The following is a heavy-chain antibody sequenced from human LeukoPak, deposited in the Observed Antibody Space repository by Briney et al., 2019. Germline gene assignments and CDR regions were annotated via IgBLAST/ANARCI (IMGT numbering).Heavy chain of an antibody. D-gene: IGHD6-19*01. Sequence: SQTPSLTCTVSGGSISSGSYYWSWIRQPAGKGLEWIGRIYTSGSTIYNPSLKSRVTISVDTSKNQFSLKLSSVTAADTAVYYCARERGAVAGFSFDYWGQGTLVSVST. J-gene: IGHJ4*02. CDR2: IYTSGST. CDR3: ARERGAVAGFSFDY. V-gene: IGHV4-61*02. CDR1: GGSISSGSYY.